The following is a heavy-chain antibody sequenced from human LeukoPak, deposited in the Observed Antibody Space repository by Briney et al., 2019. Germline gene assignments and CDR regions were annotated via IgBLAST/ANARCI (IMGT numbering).Heavy chain of an antibody. CDR1: GGSISSYY. CDR2: IYYSGST. Sequence: SETLSLTCTVSGGSISSYYWSWIRQPPGKGLEWIGYIYYSGSTNYNPSLKSRVTISVDTSKNQFSLKLSSVTAADTAVYYCARQFGSVFGSWGQGTLVTVSS. V-gene: IGHV4-59*01. CDR3: ARQFGSVFGS. J-gene: IGHJ4*02. D-gene: IGHD3-10*01.